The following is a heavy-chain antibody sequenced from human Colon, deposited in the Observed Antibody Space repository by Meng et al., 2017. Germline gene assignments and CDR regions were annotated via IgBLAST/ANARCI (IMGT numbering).Heavy chain of an antibody. CDR3: ARTPFAGTPGTIGNWFDP. CDR2: ISSFNGVT. J-gene: IGHJ5*02. D-gene: IGHD2-8*01. V-gene: IGHV1-18*04. CDR1: GYAFTAYY. Sequence: VQSGAEVQKPGAPVKVSCKASGYAFTAYYIHWVRQAPGQGLEWMGWISSFNGVTNYARKFRGRVTMTADTSTATAYMELRSLTSDDTAVYYCARTPFAGTPGTIGNWFDPWGQGTLVTVSS.